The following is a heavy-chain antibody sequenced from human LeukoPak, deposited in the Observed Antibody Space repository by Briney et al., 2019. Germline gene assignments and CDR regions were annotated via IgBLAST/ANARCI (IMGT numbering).Heavy chain of an antibody. CDR3: ARGGRRIQRRERGCDAFDI. V-gene: IGHV4-39*07. D-gene: IGHD1-1*01. J-gene: IGHJ3*02. CDR2: IYYSGST. Sequence: SETLSLTCTVSGGSISSYYWGWIRQPPGKGLEWIGSIYYSGSTYYNPSLKSRVTISVDTSKNQFSLKLSSVTAADTAVYYCARGGRRIQRRERGCDAFDIWGQGTMVTVSS. CDR1: GGSISSYY.